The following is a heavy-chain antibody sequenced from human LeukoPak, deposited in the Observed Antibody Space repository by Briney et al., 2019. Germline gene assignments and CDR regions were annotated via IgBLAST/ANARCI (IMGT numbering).Heavy chain of an antibody. J-gene: IGHJ4*02. V-gene: IGHV3-48*03. Sequence: PGGSLRLSCAASGFTFSSYEMNWVRQAPGKGLEWVSYISSSGSSIYYADSVKGRFTISRDNAKNSLYLQMNSLRAEDPAVYYCARGVNYYDSSGYYFSYWGQGTLVTVSS. CDR2: ISSSGSSI. CDR1: GFTFSSYE. CDR3: ARGVNYYDSSGYYFSY. D-gene: IGHD3-22*01.